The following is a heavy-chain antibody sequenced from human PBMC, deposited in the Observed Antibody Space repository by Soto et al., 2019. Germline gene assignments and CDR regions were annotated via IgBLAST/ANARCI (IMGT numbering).Heavy chain of an antibody. CDR2: IIPIFGTA. CDR1: GGTFSSYA. Sequence: ASVKVSCKASGGTFSSYAISWVRQAPGQGLEWMGGIIPIFGTANYAQKFQGRVTITADESTSTAYMELSSLRSEDTAVYYCARGGSSGWYRYGMDVWGQGTTVTVSS. J-gene: IGHJ6*02. CDR3: ARGGSSGWYRYGMDV. D-gene: IGHD6-19*01. V-gene: IGHV1-69*13.